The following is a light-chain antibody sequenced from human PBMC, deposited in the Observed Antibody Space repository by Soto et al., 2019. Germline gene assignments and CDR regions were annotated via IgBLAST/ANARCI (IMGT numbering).Light chain of an antibody. CDR3: QQRSDWPLT. J-gene: IGKJ4*01. V-gene: IGKV3-11*01. CDR2: DAS. CDR1: QSVTKY. Sequence: EIVLTQSPATLSLSPGERATLSCRASQSVTKYLAWYQQTPGQPPRLLIYDASNRAPGIPARFSGSGSGTDFTLTISSLEPEDFAVYYCQQRSDWPLTFGGGTKVEIK.